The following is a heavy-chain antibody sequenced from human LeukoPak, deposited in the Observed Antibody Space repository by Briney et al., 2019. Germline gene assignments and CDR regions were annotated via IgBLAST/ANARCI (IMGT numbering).Heavy chain of an antibody. CDR2: IYYSGST. J-gene: IGHJ3*02. CDR3: ARALKHRDAFDI. Sequence: SSETLSLTCTVSGGSISSGGYYWSWIRQHPGKGLEWIGYIYYSGSTYYNPSLKSRVTISVDTSKNQFSLKLSSVTAADTAVYYCARALKHRDAFDIWGQGTMVTVSS. V-gene: IGHV4-31*03. CDR1: GGSISSGGYY.